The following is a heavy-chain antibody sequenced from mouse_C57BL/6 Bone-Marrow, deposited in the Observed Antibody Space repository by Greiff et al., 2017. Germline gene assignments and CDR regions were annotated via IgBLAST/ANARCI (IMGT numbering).Heavy chain of an antibody. J-gene: IGHJ2*01. V-gene: IGHV5-6*02. Sequence: EVKLVESGGDLVKPGGSLKLSCAASGFTFSSYGMSWVRQTPDMRLEWVATISSGGSYTYYPDSVKGRFTISRDNAKNTLYLQMSSLKSEDTAMYYCARHGGLRPLDYWGQGTTLTVSS. CDR3: ARHGGLRPLDY. D-gene: IGHD2-4*01. CDR2: ISSGGSYT. CDR1: GFTFSSYG.